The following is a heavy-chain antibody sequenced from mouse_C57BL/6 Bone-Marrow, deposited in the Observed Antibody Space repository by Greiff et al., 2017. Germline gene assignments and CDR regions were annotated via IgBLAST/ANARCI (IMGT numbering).Heavy chain of an antibody. V-gene: IGHV2-2*01. CDR3: AIAPYYYGSSFDWYFDV. J-gene: IGHJ1*03. Sequence: VQLQQSGPGLVQPSQSLSITCTVSGFSLTSYGVHWVRQSPGKGLEWLGVIWSGGSTDYNAAFISRLSISKDNSKSQVFFKMNSLQADDTAIYYCAIAPYYYGSSFDWYFDVWGTGTTVTVSS. CDR1: GFSLTSYG. CDR2: IWSGGST. D-gene: IGHD1-1*01.